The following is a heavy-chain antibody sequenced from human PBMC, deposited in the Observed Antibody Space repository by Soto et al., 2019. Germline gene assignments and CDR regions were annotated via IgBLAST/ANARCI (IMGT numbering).Heavy chain of an antibody. Sequence: GESLKISCAASGFTFSSYWMSWVRQAPGKGLEWVANIKQDGSEKYYVDSVKGRFTISRDNAKNSLYLQMNSLRAEDTAVYYCARDHWNDKFRDYWGQGTLVTVSS. V-gene: IGHV3-7*01. CDR3: ARDHWNDKFRDY. J-gene: IGHJ4*02. CDR2: IKQDGSEK. D-gene: IGHD1-1*01. CDR1: GFTFSSYW.